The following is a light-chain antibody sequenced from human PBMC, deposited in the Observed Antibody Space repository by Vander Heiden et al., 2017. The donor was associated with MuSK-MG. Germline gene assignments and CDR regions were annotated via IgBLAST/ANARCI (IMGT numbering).Light chain of an antibody. CDR1: QNISTY. J-gene: IGKJ4*01. CDR3: QNCNSAPLT. CDR2: AAS. Sequence: DIQMTQSPSSLSASVGDRVTITWRASQNISTYLDWYQQKPGKAPKLLIYAASTLQAGVPSRFSGSGSGTDFTLTISSLQPEDFATYYCQNCNSAPLTFGGGTKVELK. V-gene: IGKV1-27*01.